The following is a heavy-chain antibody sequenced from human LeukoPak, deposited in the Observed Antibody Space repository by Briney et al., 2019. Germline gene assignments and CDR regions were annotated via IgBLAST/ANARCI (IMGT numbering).Heavy chain of an antibody. V-gene: IGHV3-21*01. CDR3: ARADVDIVATISKPLSY. Sequence: GGSLRLSCAVSGFTFSSYAMNWVRQAPGKGLEWVSSISSSSSYIYYADSVRGRFTISRDNAKNSLYLQMNSLRAEDTAVYYCARADVDIVATISKPLSYWGQGTLVTVSS. J-gene: IGHJ4*02. D-gene: IGHD5-12*01. CDR1: GFTFSSYA. CDR2: ISSSSSYI.